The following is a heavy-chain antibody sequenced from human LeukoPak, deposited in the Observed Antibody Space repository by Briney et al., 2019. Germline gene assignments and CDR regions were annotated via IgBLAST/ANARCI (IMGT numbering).Heavy chain of an antibody. CDR3: ARDTSAWRYGMDV. CDR1: GITLSNYG. Sequence: GGSLRLSCAVSGITLSNYGMSWVRQAPGKGLEWVAIIKQDGSEKDYVDSVTGRFTISRDNAKNSLYLQMNSLRDEDTAVYYCARDTSAWRYGMDVWGQGTTVTVSS. V-gene: IGHV3-7*01. D-gene: IGHD6-19*01. J-gene: IGHJ6*02. CDR2: IKQDGSEK.